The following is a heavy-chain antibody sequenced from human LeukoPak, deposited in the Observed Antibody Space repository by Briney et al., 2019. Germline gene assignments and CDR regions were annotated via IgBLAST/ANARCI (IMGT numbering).Heavy chain of an antibody. D-gene: IGHD3-10*01. CDR1: GFTFSSSW. J-gene: IGHJ4*02. CDR3: ARGPPYGSRSDYFDY. Sequence: GGSLRPSCAASGFTFSSSWMSWARQAPGKGLECVAIIKQDGSEKYHVDSVKGRFTISRDNAKNSLYLQMSSLRVEDTAVYYCARGPPYGSRSDYFDYWGQGTLVTVSA. V-gene: IGHV3-7*01. CDR2: IKQDGSEK.